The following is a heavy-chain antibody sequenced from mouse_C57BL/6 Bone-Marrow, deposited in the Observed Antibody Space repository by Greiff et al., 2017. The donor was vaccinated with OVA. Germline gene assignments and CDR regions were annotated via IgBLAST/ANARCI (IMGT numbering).Heavy chain of an antibody. CDR1: GYTFTDYE. Sequence: QLVESGAELVRPGASVTLSCKASGYTFTDYEMHWVKQTPVHGLEWIGAIDPETGGTAYNQKFKGKAILTADKSSSTAYMELRSLTSEDSAVYYCTKYYDYPWDFDVWGTGTTVTVSS. CDR3: TKYYDYPWDFDV. V-gene: IGHV1-15*01. CDR2: IDPETGGT. D-gene: IGHD2-4*01. J-gene: IGHJ1*03.